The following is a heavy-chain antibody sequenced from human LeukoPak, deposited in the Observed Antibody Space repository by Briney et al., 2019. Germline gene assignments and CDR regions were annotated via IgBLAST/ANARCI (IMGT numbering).Heavy chain of an antibody. CDR1: GYTFTSYG. CDR2: ISAYNGNT. D-gene: IGHD2-15*01. Sequence: GASVKVSCEASGYTFTSYGISWVRQAPGQGLEWMGWISAYNGNTNYAQKLQGRVTMTTDTSTSTAYMELRSLRSDDTAVYYCARDAYCSGGSCYHNFDYWGQGTLVTVSS. CDR3: ARDAYCSGGSCYHNFDY. J-gene: IGHJ4*02. V-gene: IGHV1-18*01.